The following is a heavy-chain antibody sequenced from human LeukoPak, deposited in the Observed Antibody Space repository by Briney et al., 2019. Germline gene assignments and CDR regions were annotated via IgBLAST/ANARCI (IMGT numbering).Heavy chain of an antibody. CDR2: IYHSGST. D-gene: IGHD3-22*01. CDR1: GYSISSGYY. CDR3: ARRPGSSGYDPWFDP. V-gene: IGHV4-38-2*01. Sequence: SETLSLTCAVSGYSISSGYYWGWIRQPPGKGLERIGSIYHSGSTNYNPSLKSRVTISVDTSKNQFSLKLSSVTAADTAVYYCARRPGSSGYDPWFDPWGQGTLVTVSS. J-gene: IGHJ5*02.